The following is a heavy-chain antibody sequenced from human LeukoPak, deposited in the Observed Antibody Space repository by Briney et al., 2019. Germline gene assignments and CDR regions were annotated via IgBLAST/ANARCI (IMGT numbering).Heavy chain of an antibody. CDR2: INHSGST. D-gene: IGHD6-19*01. V-gene: IGHV4-34*01. Sequence: PSETLSLTCAVYGGSFSGYYWNWIRQSPGKGLEWIGEINHSGSTNYNPSLKSRVTISVDTSKNQFSLKLSSVTAADTTVYYCARGFGSGWYALWGRGTLVSVSS. CDR3: ARGFGSGWYAL. CDR1: GGSFSGYY. J-gene: IGHJ2*01.